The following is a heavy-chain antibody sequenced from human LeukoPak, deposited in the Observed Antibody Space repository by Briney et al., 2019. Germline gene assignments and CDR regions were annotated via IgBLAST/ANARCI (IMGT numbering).Heavy chain of an antibody. Sequence: ASVKVSCEASGYTFTGYYMHWVRQAPGQGLEWMGWINPNSGGTNYAQKFQGRVTMTRDTSISTAYMELSRLRSDDTAVYYCARDPSSVAGSRTEAYWGQGTLVTVSS. CDR3: ARDPSSVAGSRTEAY. CDR1: GYTFTGYY. J-gene: IGHJ4*02. D-gene: IGHD6-19*01. CDR2: INPNSGGT. V-gene: IGHV1-2*02.